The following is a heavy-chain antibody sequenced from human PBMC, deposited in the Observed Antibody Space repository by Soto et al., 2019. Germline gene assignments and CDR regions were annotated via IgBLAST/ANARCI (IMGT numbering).Heavy chain of an antibody. CDR2: IYSSGSA. CDR1: GGSMSTYY. V-gene: IGHV4-59*12. CDR3: ARVVGDFWSGYYPNWFDP. J-gene: IGHJ5*02. Sequence: PSETLSLTCTASGGSMSTYYWNWMRQAPGQGLEWIGYIYSSGSANYNPSLKSRVTISVDTSKNQFSLKLSSVTAADTAVYYCARVVGDFWSGYYPNWFDPWGQGTLVTVSS. D-gene: IGHD3-3*01.